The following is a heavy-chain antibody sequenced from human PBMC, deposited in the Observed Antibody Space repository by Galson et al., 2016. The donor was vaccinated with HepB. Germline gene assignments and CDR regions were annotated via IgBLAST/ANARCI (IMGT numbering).Heavy chain of an antibody. Sequence: SVKVSCKASGYMFSNYGITWVRQAPGQGLEWMGWITPYNGYTSYVQTLQGRVTMTTDTSTSTAYVELRSPRSDDTAIYYCGRVGYGGSYFSSSYPYQKKDDYFRLGDWGQGTLVTVSS. J-gene: IGHJ4*02. CDR2: ITPYNGYT. V-gene: IGHV1-18*01. D-gene: IGHD1-26*01. CDR3: GRVGYGGSYFSSSYPYQKKDDYFRLGD. CDR1: GYMFSNYG.